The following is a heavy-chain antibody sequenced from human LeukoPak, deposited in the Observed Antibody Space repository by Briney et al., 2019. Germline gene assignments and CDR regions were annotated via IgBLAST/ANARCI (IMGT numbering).Heavy chain of an antibody. CDR1: GGTSSSYA. CDR3: ALSYYYDSSGYYPPFDY. Sequence: ASVKVTCKASGGTSSSYAISWVRQAPGQGLEWMGGIIPIFGTANYTQKFQGRVTITTDESTSTAYMELSSLRSEDTAVYYCALSYYYDSSGYYPPFDYWGQGTLVTVSS. J-gene: IGHJ4*02. V-gene: IGHV1-69*05. CDR2: IIPIFGTA. D-gene: IGHD3-22*01.